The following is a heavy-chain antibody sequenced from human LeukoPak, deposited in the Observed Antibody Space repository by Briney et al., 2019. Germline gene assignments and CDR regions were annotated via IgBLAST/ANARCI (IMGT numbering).Heavy chain of an antibody. CDR3: ARAEGSTPATRLPDF. CDR2: ISSSVSTI. Sequence: GGSLRLSCAASGFTFSDYYMSWIRQAPGKGLEWVSYISSSVSTIYYADSVKGRFTISRDNAKNSLYLQMNSLRAEDTAVYYCARAEGSTPATRLPDFWGQGTLVTVSS. J-gene: IGHJ4*02. CDR1: GFTFSDYY. V-gene: IGHV3-11*04. D-gene: IGHD2-15*01.